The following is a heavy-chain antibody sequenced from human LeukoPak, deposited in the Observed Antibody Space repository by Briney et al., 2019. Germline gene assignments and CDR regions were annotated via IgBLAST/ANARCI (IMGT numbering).Heavy chain of an antibody. CDR3: ARSPHRYYFDY. V-gene: IGHV1-46*01. CDR2: INPSGGGT. Sequence: ASVKVSCKXSGYTFTSYYIHWVRQAPGQGLEWLGMINPSGGGTGYAQKFQGRVTMTRNTSISTAYMELSSLRSEDTAVYYCARSPHRYYFDYWGQRTLVTVSS. J-gene: IGHJ4*02. CDR1: GYTFTSYY.